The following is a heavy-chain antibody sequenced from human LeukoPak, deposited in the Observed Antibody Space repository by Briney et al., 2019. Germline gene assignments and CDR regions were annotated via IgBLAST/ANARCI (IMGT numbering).Heavy chain of an antibody. CDR3: ARDWRYCSSTSCPFDY. CDR1: GFTFSSYS. J-gene: IGHJ4*02. V-gene: IGHV3-21*01. CDR2: ISSSSSYI. Sequence: NPGGSLRLSCAASGFTFSSYSMNWVRQAPGKGLEWVSSISSSSSYIYYADSVKGRFTISRDNAKNSLYLQMNSLRAEDTAVYYCARDWRYCSSTSCPFDYWGQGTPVTVSS. D-gene: IGHD2-2*01.